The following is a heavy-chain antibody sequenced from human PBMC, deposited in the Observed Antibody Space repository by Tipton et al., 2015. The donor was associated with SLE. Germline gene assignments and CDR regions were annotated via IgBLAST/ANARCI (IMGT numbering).Heavy chain of an antibody. Sequence: TLSLTCSVSGAPISSQSYYWGWIRQPPGKGLEWVGTVSFDGSTYSTPSLKSRVTLSVDTYKNQFSLRVSSVTAADTAMYYCARHAGDYAYFDSWGQGTLVTVSS. V-gene: IGHV4-39*01. D-gene: IGHD4-17*01. CDR1: GAPISSQSYY. CDR3: ARHAGDYAYFDS. J-gene: IGHJ4*02. CDR2: VSFDGST.